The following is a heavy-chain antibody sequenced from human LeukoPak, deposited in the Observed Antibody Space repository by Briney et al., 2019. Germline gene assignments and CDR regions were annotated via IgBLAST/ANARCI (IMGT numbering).Heavy chain of an antibody. CDR1: GFTISTHA. CDR3: AKFERSIVVVSFVANY. CDR2: ISGTGTST. V-gene: IGHV3-23*01. J-gene: IGHJ4*02. Sequence: GGSLTLSRPPSGFTISTHAMRWVRPAPGRGREWVSAISGTGTSTHYADSVKGSFTISRDNYKNPLYLQVNSLRAEDTAIYCCAKFERSIVVVSFVANYWGQGTVVTVS. D-gene: IGHD3-22*01.